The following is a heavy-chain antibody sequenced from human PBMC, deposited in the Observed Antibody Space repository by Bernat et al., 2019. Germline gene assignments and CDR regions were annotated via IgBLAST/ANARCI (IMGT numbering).Heavy chain of an antibody. CDR1: GFTFRSYG. D-gene: IGHD1-26*01. V-gene: IGHV3-33*01. Sequence: VQLVESGGGVVQPGRSLRLSCAASGFTFRSYGMHWVRQAPGRGLEWVSVIWYDGSNKNYADSVKGRFTISRDNSKNMLYLQMNSLRAEDTAVYYCARELEWGDTYYFDYWGQGTLVTV. J-gene: IGHJ4*02. CDR2: IWYDGSNK. CDR3: ARELEWGDTYYFDY.